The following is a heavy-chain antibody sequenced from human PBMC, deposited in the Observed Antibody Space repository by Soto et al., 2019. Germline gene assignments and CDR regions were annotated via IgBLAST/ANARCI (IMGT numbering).Heavy chain of an antibody. D-gene: IGHD6-19*01. Sequence: QVQLVESGGGVVQPGRSLRLSCAASGFTFSSYGMHWVRQAPGKGLEWVAVIWYDGSNKYYADSVKGRFTISRDNSKNTLYLQMNSLRAEDTAVYYCATYSDSSGWSDAFDIWGQGTMVTVSS. CDR1: GFTFSSYG. V-gene: IGHV3-33*01. CDR3: ATYSDSSGWSDAFDI. CDR2: IWYDGSNK. J-gene: IGHJ3*02.